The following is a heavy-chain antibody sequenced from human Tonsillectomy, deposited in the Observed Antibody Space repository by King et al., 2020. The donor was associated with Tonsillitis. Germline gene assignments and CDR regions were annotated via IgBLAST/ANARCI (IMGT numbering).Heavy chain of an antibody. V-gene: IGHV5-10-1*03. D-gene: IGHD5-18*01. J-gene: IGHJ4*02. CDR1: GYRFTAYD. Sequence: VQLVQSGAELKEPGESLRLYCKGSGYRFTAYDITWVRQMPGKGLEWMGRIDPGESYSDYSPSFQGHVTISADKSISTAYLQWSSLKASDTAMYYCAKRKSRYGGSSYSYDYWGQGTLVTVSS. CDR3: AKRKSRYGGSSYSYDY. CDR2: IDPGESYS.